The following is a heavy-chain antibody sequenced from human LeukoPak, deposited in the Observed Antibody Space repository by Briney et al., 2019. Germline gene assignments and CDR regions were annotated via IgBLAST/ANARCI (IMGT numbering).Heavy chain of an antibody. CDR2: ISYDGSNK. CDR3: ARDEYYGSGEPDY. CDR1: GFTFSSYA. V-gene: IGHV3-30*04. D-gene: IGHD3-10*01. Sequence: SGGSLRLSCAASGFTFSSYAMHWVRQAPGKGLEWVAVISYDGSNKYYADSVKGRFTISRDNSKNTLYLQMNSLRAEDTAVYYCARDEYYGSGEPDYWGQGTLVTVSS. J-gene: IGHJ4*02.